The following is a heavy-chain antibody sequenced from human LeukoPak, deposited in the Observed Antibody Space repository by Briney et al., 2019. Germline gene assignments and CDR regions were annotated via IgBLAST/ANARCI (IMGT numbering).Heavy chain of an antibody. J-gene: IGHJ4*02. Sequence: SETLSLTCTASGGSISSYYWSWIRQPAGKGLEWIGRIYTSGSTNYNPSLKSRVTMSVDTSKNQFSLKLSSVTAADTAVYYCARAVEGIAAAPVYFDYWGQGTLVTVSS. CDR1: GGSISSYY. CDR2: IYTSGST. V-gene: IGHV4-4*07. CDR3: ARAVEGIAAAPVYFDY. D-gene: IGHD6-13*01.